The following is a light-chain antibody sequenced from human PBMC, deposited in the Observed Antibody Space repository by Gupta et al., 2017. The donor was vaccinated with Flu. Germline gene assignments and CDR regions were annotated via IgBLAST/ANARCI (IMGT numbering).Light chain of an antibody. Sequence: QLELTQSPSASASLGASVKVTCTLSSGHGSYAIAWHQQQPDKGPRYLMRLNSDGSHTKGDGIPDRFSGSSSGAERYLTISSLQSEDEADYYCQTWGSGIHVFGNGTKLTVL. CDR2: LNSDGSH. CDR3: QTWGSGIHV. CDR1: SGHGSYA. V-gene: IGLV4-69*01. J-gene: IGLJ1*01.